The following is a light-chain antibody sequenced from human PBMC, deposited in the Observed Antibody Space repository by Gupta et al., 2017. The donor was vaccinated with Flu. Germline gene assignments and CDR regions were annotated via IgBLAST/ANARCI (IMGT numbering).Light chain of an antibody. CDR3: LHYNSSFPMYT. CDR1: HAIRNY. CDR2: TAS. Sequence: SLPPSVGARVTFTCRTSHAIRNYLGWYQQKPVEAPKRLVSTASSLQTGVPSRFSVSGSGTEFTLTITNLRPEDFATYYCLHYNSSFPMYTFGQGTKLETK. J-gene: IGKJ2*01. V-gene: IGKV1-17*02.